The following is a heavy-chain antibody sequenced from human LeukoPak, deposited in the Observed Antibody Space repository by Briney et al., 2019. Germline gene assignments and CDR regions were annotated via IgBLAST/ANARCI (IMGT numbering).Heavy chain of an antibody. J-gene: IGHJ4*02. CDR1: GFTFSSYG. Sequence: GRSLRLSCAASGFTFSSYGMHWVRQAPGKGLEWVAVISYDGSNKYYADSVKGRFTISRDNSKNSLYLQMNSLRAEDTAVYYCAKRSDTYYYGSGSYYYFDYWGQGTLVTVSS. CDR3: AKRSDTYYYGSGSYYYFDY. CDR2: ISYDGSNK. D-gene: IGHD3-10*01. V-gene: IGHV3-30*18.